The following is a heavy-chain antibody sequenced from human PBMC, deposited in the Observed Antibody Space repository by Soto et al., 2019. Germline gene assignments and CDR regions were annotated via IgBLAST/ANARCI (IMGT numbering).Heavy chain of an antibody. CDR3: ARDGGRHSGGIDY. J-gene: IGHJ4*02. CDR1: GYPFTSYH. CDR2: MNPDSGST. Sequence: QVQLVQSGAEVKKPGASVKVSCKPSGYPFTSYHVNWVRQAPGQGLEWMGWMNPDSGSTDYALKFQGRLTMTRNTSMSTAYMELSSLRSEDTAVYYCARDGGRHSGGIDYWGQGTLVTVSS. V-gene: IGHV1-8*01. D-gene: IGHD1-26*01.